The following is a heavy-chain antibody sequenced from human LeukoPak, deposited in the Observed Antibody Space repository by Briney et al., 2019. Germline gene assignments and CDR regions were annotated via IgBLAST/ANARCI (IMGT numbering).Heavy chain of an antibody. Sequence: GASVKVSCKASGYTFTGYYMHWVRQAPGQGLEWMGRINPNSGGTNYAQKFQGRVTMTRDTPISTAYMELSRLRSDDTAVYYCARTWIQLWWQGTYFDYWGQGTLVTVSS. V-gene: IGHV1-2*06. J-gene: IGHJ4*02. CDR1: GYTFTGYY. CDR3: ARTWIQLWWQGTYFDY. D-gene: IGHD5-18*01. CDR2: INPNSGGT.